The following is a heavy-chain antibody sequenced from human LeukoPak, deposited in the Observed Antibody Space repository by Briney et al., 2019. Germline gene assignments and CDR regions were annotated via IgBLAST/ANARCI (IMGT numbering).Heavy chain of an antibody. D-gene: IGHD3-10*01. CDR3: ARDYYGSGSYYRGGF. J-gene: IGHJ4*02. CDR1: GFTFSSYA. V-gene: IGHV3-23*01. Sequence: GGSLRLSCAASGFTFSSYAMSWVRQAPGKGLEWVSAIGGSGGSTYYADSVKGRFTISRDNSKNTLYLQMNSLRAEDTAVYYCARDYYGSGSYYRGGFWGQGTLVTVSS. CDR2: IGGSGGST.